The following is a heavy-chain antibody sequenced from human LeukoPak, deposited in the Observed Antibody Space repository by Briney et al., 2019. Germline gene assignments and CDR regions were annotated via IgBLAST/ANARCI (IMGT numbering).Heavy chain of an antibody. Sequence: SETLSLTCTVSGGSISSGGYYWSWIRQHPGKGLEWIGYIYYSGSTYYNPSLKSRVTISVDTSKNQFSLKLSSVTAADTAVYYCARVGRYPDRIPFDYWGQGTLVTVSS. CDR1: GGSISSGGYY. V-gene: IGHV4-31*03. CDR2: IYYSGST. J-gene: IGHJ4*02. D-gene: IGHD1-14*01. CDR3: ARVGRYPDRIPFDY.